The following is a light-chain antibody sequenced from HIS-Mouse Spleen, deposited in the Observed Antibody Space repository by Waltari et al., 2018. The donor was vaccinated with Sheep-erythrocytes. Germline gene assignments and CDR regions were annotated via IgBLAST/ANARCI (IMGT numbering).Light chain of an antibody. Sequence: QSALTQPRSVSGSPVQSVTIACTGTSSDVGGYHYISWYQQHPGKAPKLMIDDVSKRPSGVPDRFSGSKSGNTASLTISGLQAEDEADYYCCSYAGSYNHVFATGTKVTVL. J-gene: IGLJ1*01. CDR1: SSDVGGYHY. V-gene: IGLV2-11*01. CDR2: DVS. CDR3: CSYAGSYNHV.